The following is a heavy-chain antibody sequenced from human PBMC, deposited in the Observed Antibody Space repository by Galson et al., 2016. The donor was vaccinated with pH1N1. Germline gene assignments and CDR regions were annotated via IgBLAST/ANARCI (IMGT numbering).Heavy chain of an antibody. J-gene: IGHJ5*02. CDR2: IDWDDDK. Sequence: PALVKPTQTLTLTCTFSGFSLSTSGMCLSWIRQPPGKALERLALIDWDDDKYYSTSLKTRLTISKDTSKNQVVLTMTNMDPVDTATYYCARMRYGDYSDWFDPWGQGTLVTVSS. V-gene: IGHV2-70*01. CDR1: GFSLSTSGMC. D-gene: IGHD4-17*01. CDR3: ARMRYGDYSDWFDP.